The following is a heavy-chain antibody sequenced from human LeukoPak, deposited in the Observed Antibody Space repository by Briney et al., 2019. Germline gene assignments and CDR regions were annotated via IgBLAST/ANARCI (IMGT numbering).Heavy chain of an antibody. CDR3: ARGRQTYYYDSSGNGPFDY. V-gene: IGHV4-34*01. CDR2: INHSGST. Sequence: SETLSLTCAVYGGSFSGYYWSWIRQPPGKGLEWIGEINHSGSTHYNPSLKSRVTISVDTSKNQFSLKLSSVTAADTAVYYCARGRQTYYYDSSGNGPFDYWGQGTLVTVSS. CDR1: GGSFSGYY. J-gene: IGHJ4*02. D-gene: IGHD3-22*01.